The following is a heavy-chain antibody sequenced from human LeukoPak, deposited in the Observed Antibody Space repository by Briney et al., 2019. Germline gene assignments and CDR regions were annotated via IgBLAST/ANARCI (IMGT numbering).Heavy chain of an antibody. CDR1: GYTFTGYY. Sequence: ASVKVSCKASGYTFTGYYMHWVRQAPGQGLEWMGWINPNSGGTNYAQKFQGRVTMTRDTSISTAYMERSRLRSDDTAVYYCARDYHRGSYRTDAFDIWGQGTMVTVSS. V-gene: IGHV1-2*02. J-gene: IGHJ3*02. D-gene: IGHD1-26*01. CDR2: INPNSGGT. CDR3: ARDYHRGSYRTDAFDI.